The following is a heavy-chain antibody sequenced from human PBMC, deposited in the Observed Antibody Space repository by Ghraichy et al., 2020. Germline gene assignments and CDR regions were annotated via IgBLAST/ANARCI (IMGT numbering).Heavy chain of an antibody. V-gene: IGHV3-74*01. CDR1: GFTFSRYW. D-gene: IGHD2-15*01. CDR2: INSGGSSM. CDR3: AREYCSGGSCFFGTGGSQFDY. Sequence: GGSLRLSCAASGFTFSRYWMHWVRQAPGEGLVWVSRINSGGSSMIYADSVKGRFTISRDNAKNTLYLQMNSLRAEDTAVYYCAREYCSGGSCFFGTGGSQFDYWGQGTLVTVSS. J-gene: IGHJ4*02.